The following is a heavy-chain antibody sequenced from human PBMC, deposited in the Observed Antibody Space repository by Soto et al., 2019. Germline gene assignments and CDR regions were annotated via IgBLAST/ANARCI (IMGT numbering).Heavy chain of an antibody. CDR2: IYYSGST. CDR1: GGSISSGGYY. CDR3: ARMREWELRPNWYFDL. J-gene: IGHJ2*01. Sequence: QVQLQESGPGLVKPSQTLSLTCTVSGGSISSGGYYWSWIRQHPGKGLEWIGYIYYSGSTYYNPSLKSRVTISVDTSKNQCSLKLSSVTAADTAVYYCARMREWELRPNWYFDLWGRGTLVTVSS. V-gene: IGHV4-31*03. D-gene: IGHD1-26*01.